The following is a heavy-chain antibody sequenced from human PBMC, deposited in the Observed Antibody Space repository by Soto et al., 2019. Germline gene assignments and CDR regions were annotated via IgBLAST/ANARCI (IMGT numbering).Heavy chain of an antibody. CDR1: GGSFSGYY. Sequence: QVQLQQWGAGLLKPSETLSLTCAVYGGSFSGYYWSWIRQPPGKGLEWIGEINHSGSTNYNPSRKSRVTISVDTSKNQFSLKLSSVTAADTAVYYCARGESASSIAARGLGYWGQGTLVTVSS. J-gene: IGHJ4*02. CDR2: INHSGST. CDR3: ARGESASSIAARGLGY. D-gene: IGHD6-6*01. V-gene: IGHV4-34*01.